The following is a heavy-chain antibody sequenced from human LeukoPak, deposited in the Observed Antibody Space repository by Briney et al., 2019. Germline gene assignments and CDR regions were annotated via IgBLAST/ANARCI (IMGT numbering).Heavy chain of an antibody. V-gene: IGHV7-4-1*02. CDR1: GYPFSAHF. CDR3: VRGTPNPGMDY. CDR2: IDTTTGNP. D-gene: IGHD3-10*01. J-gene: IGHJ4*02. Sequence: ASVKVSCKASGYPFSAHFLNWVRQAPGQGLEWMGNIDTTTGNPRYAQDFTGRFVFSLDTSVSTAYLQITSLKADDTAAYYCVRGTPNPGMDYWGQGTQVTVSS.